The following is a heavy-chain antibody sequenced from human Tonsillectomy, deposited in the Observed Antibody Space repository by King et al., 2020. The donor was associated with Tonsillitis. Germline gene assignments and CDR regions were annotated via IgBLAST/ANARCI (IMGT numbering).Heavy chain of an antibody. CDR1: GGSISSGSHY. V-gene: IGHV4-39*01. CDR2: IYYSEST. D-gene: IGHD3-22*01. J-gene: IGHJ4*02. Sequence: QLQESGPGLVKPSETLSLTCTVSGGSISSGSHYWGWIRQPPGRGLEWMGSIYYSESTYYHPPLKSRVTISVDTSKNQFSLKLSSVTAADTAVYYCARWVDYDSSGYCFDYWGQGTLVTVSS. CDR3: ARWVDYDSSGYCFDY.